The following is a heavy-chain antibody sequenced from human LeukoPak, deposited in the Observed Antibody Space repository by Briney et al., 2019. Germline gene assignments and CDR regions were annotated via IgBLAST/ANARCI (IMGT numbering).Heavy chain of an antibody. Sequence: ASVKVSCKASGYTFTSYWIGWVRQMPGKGLEWMGIIYPGDSETRYSPSFQGQVTISADKSINTAYLQWSSLKASDTAIYYCARGHSTSWYFDYWGQGTLVTVSS. CDR2: IYPGDSET. CDR1: GYTFTSYW. CDR3: ARGHSTSWYFDY. D-gene: IGHD6-13*01. J-gene: IGHJ4*02. V-gene: IGHV5-51*01.